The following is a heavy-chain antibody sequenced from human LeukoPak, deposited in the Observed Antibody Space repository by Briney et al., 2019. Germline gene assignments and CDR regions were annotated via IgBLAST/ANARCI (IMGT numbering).Heavy chain of an antibody. D-gene: IGHD4-11*01. CDR3: ASTDYSNYDYYYYYIDV. V-gene: IGHV4-38-2*01. J-gene: IGHJ6*03. Sequence: SETLSLTCAVSGYSIRSGYYWGWIRQPPGKGLEWIGSIYHSGSTYYNPALKSRVTISVDTSKNQFSLKLSSVTAADTAVYYCASTDYSNYDYYYYYIDVWGKGTTVTVSS. CDR1: GYSIRSGYY. CDR2: IYHSGST.